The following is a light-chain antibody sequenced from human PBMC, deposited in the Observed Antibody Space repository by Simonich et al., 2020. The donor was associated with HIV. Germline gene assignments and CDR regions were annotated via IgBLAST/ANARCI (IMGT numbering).Light chain of an antibody. Sequence: DIVMTQSPDSLAVSLGERATINCKSSQSVIYRSNNNNYLAWYQQKPGQPPKLLIYWASTRESGVPDRFSGSGSVTDFTLTISSLQAEDVAVYYCQQYYSTPFTFGPGTKVDFK. CDR2: WAS. CDR3: QQYYSTPFT. CDR1: QSVIYRSNNNNY. J-gene: IGKJ3*01. V-gene: IGKV4-1*01.